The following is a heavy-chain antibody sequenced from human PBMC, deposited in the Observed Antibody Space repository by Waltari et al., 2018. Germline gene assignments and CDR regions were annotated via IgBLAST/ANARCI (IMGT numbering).Heavy chain of an antibody. CDR3: ARGTAAFDI. Sequence: QVQLVQSGAEVKKPGSSVKVSCQASGGTFSTYTIRWVRQAPGQGLEWMGGIIPILDIANYAQKFQGRVTITANKSTTTAYMELSSLRFEDTAVYYCARGTAAFDIWGQGTMVTVSS. J-gene: IGHJ3*02. D-gene: IGHD2-2*01. CDR2: IIPILDIA. CDR1: GGTFSTYT. V-gene: IGHV1-69*10.